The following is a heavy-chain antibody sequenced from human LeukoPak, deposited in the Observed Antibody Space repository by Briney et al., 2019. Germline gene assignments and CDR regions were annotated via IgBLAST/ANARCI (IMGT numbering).Heavy chain of an antibody. CDR2: ISAYNGNT. CDR3: ARAKQGRSRWDYGGNSESYYYYYGMDV. V-gene: IGHV1-18*01. D-gene: IGHD4-23*01. Sequence: ASVKVSCKASGYTFTSYGISWVRQAPGQGLEWMGWISAYNGNTNYAQKLQGRVTMTTDTSTSTAYMELRSLRSDDTAVYYCARAKQGRSRWDYGGNSESYYYYYGMDVWGQGTTVTVSS. CDR1: GYTFTSYG. J-gene: IGHJ6*02.